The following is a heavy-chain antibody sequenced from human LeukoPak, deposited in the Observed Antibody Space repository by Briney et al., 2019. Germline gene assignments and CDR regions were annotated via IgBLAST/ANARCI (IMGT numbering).Heavy chain of an antibody. J-gene: IGHJ4*02. V-gene: IGHV3-23*01. D-gene: IGHD3-3*01. CDR3: ARDERLLSFLK. CDR1: GFTFSSYA. Sequence: GGSLRLSCAASGFTFSSYAMSWVRQAPGKGLEWVSGITGSGGSTYYADSVKGRFTISRDNSKNTLYLQTNSLRAEDTAIYYCARDERLLSFLKWGQGTLVTVSS. CDR2: ITGSGGST.